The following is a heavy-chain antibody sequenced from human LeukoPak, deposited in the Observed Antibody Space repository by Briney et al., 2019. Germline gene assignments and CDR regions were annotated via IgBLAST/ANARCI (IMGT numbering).Heavy chain of an antibody. CDR3: ARVFGFGELFTAFDI. CDR1: GGSFSGYY. D-gene: IGHD3-10*01. CDR2: IYYSGST. Sequence: SETLSLTCAVYGGSFSGYYWSWIRQPPGKGLEWIGYIYYSGSTNYNPSLKSRVTMSVDTSKNQFSLKLSSVTAADTAVYYCARVFGFGELFTAFDIWGQGTMVTVSS. V-gene: IGHV4-59*12. J-gene: IGHJ3*02.